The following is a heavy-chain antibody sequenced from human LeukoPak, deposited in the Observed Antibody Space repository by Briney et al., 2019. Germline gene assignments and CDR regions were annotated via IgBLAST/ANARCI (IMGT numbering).Heavy chain of an antibody. V-gene: IGHV4-31*03. D-gene: IGHD2-15*01. J-gene: IGHJ4*02. CDR2: IYYSGST. CDR1: GGSISSGGYY. Sequence: SETLSLTCTVSGGSISSGGYYWSWIRQHPGKGLEWIGYIYYSGSTYYNPSLKSRVTISVDTSKNQFSLKLSSVTAADTAVYCCARVGCSGGSCYSHPKRYFDYWGQGTLVTVSS. CDR3: ARVGCSGGSCYSHPKRYFDY.